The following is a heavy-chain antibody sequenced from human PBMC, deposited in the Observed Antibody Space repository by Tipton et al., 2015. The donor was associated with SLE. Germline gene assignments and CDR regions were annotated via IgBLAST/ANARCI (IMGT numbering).Heavy chain of an antibody. V-gene: IGHV4-59*11. CDR3: ARGTLTQGRIAAAGWNWFDP. Sequence: TLSLTCTVSGGSISSHYWSWIRQPPGKGLEWIGDIYYSGSTNYNPPPKSRVTISVDTSKNQFSLKLSSVTAADPAVYYCARGTLTQGRIAAAGWNWFDPWGQGTLVTVSS. CDR2: IYYSGST. D-gene: IGHD6-13*01. J-gene: IGHJ5*02. CDR1: GGSISSHY.